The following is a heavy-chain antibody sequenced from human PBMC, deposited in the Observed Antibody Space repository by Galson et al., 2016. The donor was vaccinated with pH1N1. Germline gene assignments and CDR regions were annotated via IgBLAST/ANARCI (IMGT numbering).Heavy chain of an antibody. J-gene: IGHJ6*02. V-gene: IGHV7-4-1*04. Sequence: SVKVSCKASGYTFTINAMNWVRQAPGQGLEWMGWINTNTGNPTYAQGFTGRFVFSLDTSVSMAYLQISSLKAEDTAVYYCARYYCSSTSCYGGSYYYYGMDVWGQGTTVTVSS. CDR1: GYTFTINA. CDR2: INTNTGNP. CDR3: ARYYCSSTSCYGGSYYYYGMDV. D-gene: IGHD2-2*01.